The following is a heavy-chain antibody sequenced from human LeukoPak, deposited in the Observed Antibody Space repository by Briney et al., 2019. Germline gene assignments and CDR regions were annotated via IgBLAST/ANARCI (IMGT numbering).Heavy chain of an antibody. J-gene: IGHJ4*02. CDR3: ARDSVFEYVFDY. V-gene: IGHV1-69*05. CDR2: IIPIFGTA. Sequence: GASVKVSCKASGGTFSSYAISWVRQAPGQGLEWMGGIIPIFGTANYAQKFQGRVTMTRDTSISTAYMELSRLRSDDTAVYYCARDSVFEYVFDYWGQGTLVTVSS. CDR1: GGTFSSYA. D-gene: IGHD6-6*01.